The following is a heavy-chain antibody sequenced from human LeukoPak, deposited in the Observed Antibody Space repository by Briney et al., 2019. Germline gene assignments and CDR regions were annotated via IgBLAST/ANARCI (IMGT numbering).Heavy chain of an antibody. Sequence: PSETLSLTCTVSGGSISSYYWSWIRQPAGKGLESIGHISTSGSTNYNPSLKSRVTMSVDTSKNQFSLKLSSVTAADTAVYYCARAAGRGSTSGLDFDYWGQGTLVTVSS. V-gene: IGHV4-4*07. D-gene: IGHD2-2*01. CDR1: GGSISSYY. J-gene: IGHJ4*02. CDR3: ARAAGRGSTSGLDFDY. CDR2: ISTSGST.